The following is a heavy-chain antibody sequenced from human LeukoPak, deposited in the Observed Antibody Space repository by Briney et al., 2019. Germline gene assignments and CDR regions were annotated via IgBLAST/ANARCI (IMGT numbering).Heavy chain of an antibody. CDR3: ARWRGGQSEFDS. CDR2: IKKDASEI. J-gene: IGHJ4*02. CDR1: GFTFSMYS. V-gene: IGHV3-7*01. Sequence: GGSLRLSCAASGFTFSMYSMSWVRQAPGKGLEWVAFIKKDASEIDYVDSLKGRVTISRDGAKNPLDLQMNSLTVDDTAVYYCARWRGGQSEFDSWGQGTLVTVSS. D-gene: IGHD3-16*01.